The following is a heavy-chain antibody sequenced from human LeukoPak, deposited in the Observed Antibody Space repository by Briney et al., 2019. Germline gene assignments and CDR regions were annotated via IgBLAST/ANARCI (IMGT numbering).Heavy chain of an antibody. V-gene: IGHV1-46*01. CDR2: INPTGGST. Sequence: ASVKVSCKASGYTFTSYYVHWVRQAPGQGLEWMGIINPTGGSTSYAQKFQGRVTMTRDRSTSTIFMELSSLRSEDTAVYYCARDSQPNVFDYWGQGTLVTVSS. D-gene: IGHD2-2*01. CDR3: ARDSQPNVFDY. CDR1: GYTFTSYY. J-gene: IGHJ4*02.